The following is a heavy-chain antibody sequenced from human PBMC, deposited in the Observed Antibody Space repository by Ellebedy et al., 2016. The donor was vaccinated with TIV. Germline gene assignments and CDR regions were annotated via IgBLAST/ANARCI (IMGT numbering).Heavy chain of an antibody. J-gene: IGHJ3*02. D-gene: IGHD3-9*01. CDR3: AREPPLRYFDWPYDAFDI. Sequence: SETLSLXCAVYGGSFSGYYWSWIRQPPGKGLEWIGEINHSGSTNYNPSLKSRVTISVDTSKNQFSLKLSSVTAADTAVYYCAREPPLRYFDWPYDAFDIWGQGTMVTVSS. V-gene: IGHV4-34*01. CDR2: INHSGST. CDR1: GGSFSGYY.